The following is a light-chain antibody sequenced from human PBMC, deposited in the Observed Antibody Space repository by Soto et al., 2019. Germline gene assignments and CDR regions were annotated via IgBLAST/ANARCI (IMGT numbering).Light chain of an antibody. CDR2: GAS. V-gene: IGKV1-5*01. Sequence: IELTQPPSNVPGSVGDRVNITCRARRTSSSWLAWYQQKPGKAPKLLIYGASSLKSGVPSRFSGSGSGTEFTLTISSLQPDDFATYYCQQYSSYSWTFGQGTKVDIK. CDR1: RTSSSW. J-gene: IGKJ1*01. CDR3: QQYSSYSWT.